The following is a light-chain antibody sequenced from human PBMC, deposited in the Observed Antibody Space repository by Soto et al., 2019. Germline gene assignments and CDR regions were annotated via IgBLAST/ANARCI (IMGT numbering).Light chain of an antibody. CDR2: DVS. J-gene: IGLJ1*01. CDR3: SSYTSSSTHV. Sequence: QSALTQPASVSGSPGQSITISCTGTSSDVGAYNFVSWYQQHPGKVPKLMIFDVSSRPSGVSDRFSGSKSGNTASLTISGRQAEDEGYEYCSSYTSSSTHVFGSGTKVTVL. V-gene: IGLV2-14*03. CDR1: SSDVGAYNF.